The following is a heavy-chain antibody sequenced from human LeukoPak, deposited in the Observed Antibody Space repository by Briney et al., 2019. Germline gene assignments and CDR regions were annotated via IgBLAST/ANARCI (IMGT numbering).Heavy chain of an antibody. J-gene: IGHJ3*02. V-gene: IGHV3-33*01. D-gene: IGHD3-22*01. Sequence: PGRSLRLSCAASGFTFSSYGMHWVRQAPGKGLEWVAVIWYDGSNKYYADSVKGRFTISRDNSKNTLYLQMNSLRAEDTVVYYCARAEGYYDSSGNDAFDIWGQGTMVTVSS. CDR2: IWYDGSNK. CDR1: GFTFSSYG. CDR3: ARAEGYYDSSGNDAFDI.